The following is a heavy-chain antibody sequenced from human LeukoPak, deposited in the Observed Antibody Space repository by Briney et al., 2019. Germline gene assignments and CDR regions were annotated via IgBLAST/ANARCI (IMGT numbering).Heavy chain of an antibody. CDR2: MSGTGKTI. CDR1: GFTFSDFY. V-gene: IGHV3-11*04. Sequence: GGSLRLSCAASGFTFSDFYMHWIRQAPGKGLEWVSYMSGTGKTISDADSLKGRFTISRDNTKNLLFLQMNSLRAEDTAVYYCARVLTCSGGSCYQYYYYYYYMDVWGKGTTVTVSS. J-gene: IGHJ6*03. D-gene: IGHD2-15*01. CDR3: ARVLTCSGGSCYQYYYYYYYMDV.